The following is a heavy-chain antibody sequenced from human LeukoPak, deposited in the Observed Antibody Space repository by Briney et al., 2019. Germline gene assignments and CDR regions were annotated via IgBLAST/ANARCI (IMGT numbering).Heavy chain of an antibody. V-gene: IGHV3-30*02. CDR1: GFTFSNSG. J-gene: IGHJ4*02. Sequence: GGSLRLSCAASGFTFSNSGMHWVRQAPGKGLEWVAFIRYDGNNKYYADSVKGRFTISRDNSKNTLYLQMNSLRAEDTAVYYCAKDFREAAAIFYFDYWGQGTLVTVSS. CDR3: AKDFREAAAIFYFDY. D-gene: IGHD6-13*01. CDR2: IRYDGNNK.